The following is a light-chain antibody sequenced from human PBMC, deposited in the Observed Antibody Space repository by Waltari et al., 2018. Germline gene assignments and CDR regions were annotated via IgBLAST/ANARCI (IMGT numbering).Light chain of an antibody. CDR3: CSYAGSDSLV. V-gene: IGLV2-23*02. J-gene: IGLJ3*02. CDR2: EVS. CDR1: SSDVGKYNL. Sequence: QSVLTQPDSLSGSPGQSFTIPCTGTSSDVGKYNLVSWYLQHPGKAPKLMIYEVSKWPSGVSNRFSGSRSGNTAFFTISGLQAEDEGDYYCCSYAGSDSLVFGGGTKVTVL.